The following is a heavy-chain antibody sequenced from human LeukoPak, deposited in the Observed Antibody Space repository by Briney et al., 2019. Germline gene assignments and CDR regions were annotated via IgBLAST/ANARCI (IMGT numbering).Heavy chain of an antibody. CDR1: GYTFTSYD. CDR2: MNPNSGNT. CDR3: AREVVGANEGNWFDP. V-gene: IGHV1-8*03. Sequence: VASVKVSCKASGYTFTSYDINWVRQATGQGLEWMGWMNPNSGNTGYAQKFQGRVTITRNTSISTAYMELSSLRSEDTAVYYCAREVVGANEGNWFDPWGQGTLVTVSS. D-gene: IGHD1-26*01. J-gene: IGHJ5*02.